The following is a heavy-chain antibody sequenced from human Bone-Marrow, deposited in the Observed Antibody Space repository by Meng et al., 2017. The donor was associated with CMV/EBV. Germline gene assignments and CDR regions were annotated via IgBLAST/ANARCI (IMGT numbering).Heavy chain of an antibody. V-gene: IGHV3-21*01. J-gene: IGHJ6*02. CDR1: GFTFSSYS. CDR3: ARDPGSSWYTYYYYGMDV. Sequence: LSLTCAASGFTFSSYSMNWVRQAPGKGLEWVSSISSSSSYIYYADSVKGRFTISRDNAKNSLYLQMNSLRAEDTAVYYCARDPGSSWYTYYYYGMDVWGQGTTVTVSS. CDR2: ISSSSSYI. D-gene: IGHD6-13*01.